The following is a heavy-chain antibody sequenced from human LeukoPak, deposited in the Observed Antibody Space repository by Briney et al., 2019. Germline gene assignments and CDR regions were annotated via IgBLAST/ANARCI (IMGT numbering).Heavy chain of an antibody. V-gene: IGHV3-7*04. CDR1: GFTFSNYW. CDR2: IRQDGGDK. J-gene: IGHJ4*02. D-gene: IGHD6-19*01. CDR3: ARDGGWYRDY. Sequence: PGGSLRLSCEGSGFTFSNYWMTWVRQAPGKGREWVANIRQDGGDKNYIDSVKGRFTISRDNAKNSLYLQMNSLRAEDTAVYYCARDGGWYRDYWGQGSLVTVSA.